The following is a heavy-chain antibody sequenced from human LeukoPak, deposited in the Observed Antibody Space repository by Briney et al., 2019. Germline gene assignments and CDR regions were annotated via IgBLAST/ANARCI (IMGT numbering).Heavy chain of an antibody. V-gene: IGHV4-39*02. J-gene: IGHJ4*02. Sequence: SETLSLTCTVSGGSISSSSYYWGWIRQPPGKGLEWIGSIYYSGSTYYNPSLKSRVTISVDTSKNQFSLKLSSVTAADTAVYYCARESIVANAFDYWGQGTLVTVSS. D-gene: IGHD5-12*01. CDR1: GGSISSSSYY. CDR2: IYYSGST. CDR3: ARESIVANAFDY.